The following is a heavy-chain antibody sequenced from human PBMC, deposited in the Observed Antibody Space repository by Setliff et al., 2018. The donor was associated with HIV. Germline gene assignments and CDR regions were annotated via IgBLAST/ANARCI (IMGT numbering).Heavy chain of an antibody. V-gene: IGHV4-4*07. J-gene: IGHJ4*02. D-gene: IGHD3-3*01. CDR3: AIHVLQFLEWLSHFDY. CDR1: GGSISSYY. CDR2: IYSSGST. Sequence: KPSETLSLTCTVSGGSISSYYWSWIRQPAGKGLEWIGRIYSSGSTDYNPSLKSRVTISVDTSKNQFSLKLSSVTAADTAVYYCAIHVLQFLEWLSHFDYWGQGTLVTVSS.